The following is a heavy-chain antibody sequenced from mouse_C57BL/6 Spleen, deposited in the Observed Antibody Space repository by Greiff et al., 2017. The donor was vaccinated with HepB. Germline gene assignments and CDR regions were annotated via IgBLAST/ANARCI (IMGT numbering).Heavy chain of an antibody. J-gene: IGHJ2*01. Sequence: VQLQQPGAELVMPGASVKLSCKASGYTFTSYWMHWVKQRPGQGLEWIGEIDPSDSYTNYNQKFKGKSTLTVDKSSSTAYMQLSSLTSEDSAVYYCARYSGSSYDYFDYWGQGTTLTVSS. CDR2: IDPSDSYT. V-gene: IGHV1-69*01. CDR3: ARYSGSSYDYFDY. CDR1: GYTFTSYW. D-gene: IGHD1-1*01.